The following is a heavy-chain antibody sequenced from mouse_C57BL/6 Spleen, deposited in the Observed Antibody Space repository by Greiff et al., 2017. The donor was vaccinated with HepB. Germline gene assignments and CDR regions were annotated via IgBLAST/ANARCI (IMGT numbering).Heavy chain of an antibody. V-gene: IGHV5-16*01. CDR3: AREGEIYYDYDGYFDV. Sequence: EVHLVESEGGLVQPGSSMKLSCTASGFTFSDYYMAWVRQVPEKGLEWVANINYDGSSTYYLDSLKSRFIISRDNAKNILYLQMSSLKSEDTATYYCAREGEIYYDYDGYFDVWGTGTTVTVSS. CDR2: INYDGSST. D-gene: IGHD2-4*01. CDR1: GFTFSDYY. J-gene: IGHJ1*03.